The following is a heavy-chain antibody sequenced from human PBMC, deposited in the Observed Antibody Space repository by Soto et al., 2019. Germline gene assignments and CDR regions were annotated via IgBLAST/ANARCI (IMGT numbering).Heavy chain of an antibody. Sequence: SETLSLTCTASGGSISSSSYYWGWIRQPPGKGLEWIGSIYYSGSTYYNPSLKSRVTISVDTSKNQFSLKLSSVTAADTAVYYCARQDRIAALDYWGQGTLVTVSS. CDR1: GGSISSSSYY. CDR3: ARQDRIAALDY. V-gene: IGHV4-39*01. CDR2: IYYSGST. J-gene: IGHJ4*02. D-gene: IGHD6-6*01.